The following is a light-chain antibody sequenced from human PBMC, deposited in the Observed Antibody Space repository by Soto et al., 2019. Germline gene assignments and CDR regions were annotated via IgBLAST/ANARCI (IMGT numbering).Light chain of an antibody. V-gene: IGKV1-39*01. J-gene: IGKJ1*01. Sequence: DIQMTQSPTSLSASVGDRVTISCRASQGIGTYLAWYQQKPGKAPRLLISAASSVQSGVPPRFSGSGSGTDFILTISSLRHEDIATYYCQQTASAPPWTFGQGTKVDIK. CDR3: QQTASAPPWT. CDR2: AAS. CDR1: QGIGTY.